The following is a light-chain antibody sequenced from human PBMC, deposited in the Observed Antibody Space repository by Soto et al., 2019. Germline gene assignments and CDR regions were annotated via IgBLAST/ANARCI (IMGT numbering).Light chain of an antibody. CDR3: QQSYVLPRT. V-gene: IGKV1-39*01. Sequence: DIHMTQSPSFLSASVGASVTITCRANQTITHYLNWYQQKPGRAPALLIYDASSLQSGVPSRFSGRGSGTDFSLTITSLQLADFATYFCQQSYVLPRTFGQGTKAEI. CDR1: QTITHY. J-gene: IGKJ1*01. CDR2: DAS.